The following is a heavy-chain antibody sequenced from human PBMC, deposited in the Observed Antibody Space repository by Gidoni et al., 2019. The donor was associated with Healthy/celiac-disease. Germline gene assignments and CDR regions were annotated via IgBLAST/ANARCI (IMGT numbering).Heavy chain of an antibody. CDR3: AKDFRGVVVPASDY. D-gene: IGHD2-2*01. J-gene: IGHJ4*02. CDR2: ISGSGGST. Sequence: EVQLLESGGGLVQPGGSLRLSCAASGFTFSSYARSWVRQAPGKGLEWVSAISGSGGSTYYADSVKGRFTISRDNSKNTLYLQMNSLRAEDTAVYYCAKDFRGVVVPASDYWGQGTLVTVSS. V-gene: IGHV3-23*01. CDR1: GFTFSSYA.